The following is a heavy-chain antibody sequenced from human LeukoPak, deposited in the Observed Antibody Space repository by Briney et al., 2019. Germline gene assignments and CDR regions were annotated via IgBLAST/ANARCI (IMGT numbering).Heavy chain of an antibody. CDR3: ARDQGLVATMDAWFDP. CDR2: TYYRSKWYN. CDR1: GDSVSSNSAA. Sequence: SQTLSLTCAISGDSVSSNSAAWNWIRQSPSIGLEWLGRTYYRSKWYNDYAVSVKSRITINPDPSKNQFSLQLNSVTPEDTAVYYCARDQGLVATMDAWFDPWGQGTLVTVSS. D-gene: IGHD5-12*01. J-gene: IGHJ5*02. V-gene: IGHV6-1*01.